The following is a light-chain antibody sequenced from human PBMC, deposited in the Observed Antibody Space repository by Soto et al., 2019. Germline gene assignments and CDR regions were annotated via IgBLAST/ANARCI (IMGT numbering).Light chain of an antibody. CDR1: SGHSTSA. V-gene: IGLV4-69*01. CDR2: INSDGSH. CDR3: QSLGTGIQV. Sequence: QPVLTQSPSVSASLGASVKLTCTLSSGHSTSAIAWHQQQPEKGPRFLMKINSDGSHSKGDGFFDRFSGSSSGAERHLTISSLQSEDEADYYCQSLGTGIQVFGGGTQLTVL. J-gene: IGLJ3*02.